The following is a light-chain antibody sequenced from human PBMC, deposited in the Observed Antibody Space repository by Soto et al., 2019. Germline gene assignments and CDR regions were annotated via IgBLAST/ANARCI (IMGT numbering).Light chain of an antibody. CDR3: QKYDSAPT. Sequence: DIQMTQSPSSLSASLGDRVTISCRMSQGISSYLAWFPQKPGKAPELLIYAASTLQSGVPSRFSGSGSGTDFTLTISSLQPEDFASDYCQKYDSAPTFGPGTQVDIK. CDR1: QGISSY. CDR2: AAS. V-gene: IGKV1-16*01. J-gene: IGKJ1*01.